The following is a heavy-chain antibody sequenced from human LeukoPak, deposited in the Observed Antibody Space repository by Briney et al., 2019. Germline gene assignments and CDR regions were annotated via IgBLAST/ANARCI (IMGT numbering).Heavy chain of an antibody. CDR3: ARHVQDTAMVTPLYYFDY. D-gene: IGHD5-18*01. CDR1: GGSISSYY. Sequence: SETLSLTCTVSGGSISSYYWSWIRQTPGKGLEWIGYTYYSGSTKYNPSLKSRVTISVDTSKNQFSLKLSSVTAADTAACYCARHVQDTAMVTPLYYFDYWGQGTLVTVSS. CDR2: TYYSGST. V-gene: IGHV4-59*08. J-gene: IGHJ4*02.